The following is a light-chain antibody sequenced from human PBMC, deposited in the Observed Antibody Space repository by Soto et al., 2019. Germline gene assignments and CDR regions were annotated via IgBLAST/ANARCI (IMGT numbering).Light chain of an antibody. V-gene: IGLV2-8*01. CDR1: SSDVGGYNY. J-gene: IGLJ1*01. CDR3: SSYAGSNNLNV. CDR2: EVS. Sequence: QSGLTLAHSASGSPGQSVTISCTGTSSDVGGYNYVSWYQQHPGKAPKLMIYEVSKRPSGVPDRFSGSKSGNTASLTVSGLQAEDEADYYCSSYAGSNNLNVFGIRTKVTVL.